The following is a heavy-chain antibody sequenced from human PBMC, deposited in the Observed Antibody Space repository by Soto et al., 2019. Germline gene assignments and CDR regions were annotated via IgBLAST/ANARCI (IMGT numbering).Heavy chain of an antibody. J-gene: IGHJ4*02. CDR3: AIKSVAGHTFDY. Sequence: SETLSLTCGVSGGSISSNNWWSWVRQPPGKGLEWIGEVHHSGSTNYKPSLKSRVTISIDKSKNQFSLKLSSVTAADTAVYYCAIKSVAGHTFDYWGQGTLVTVSS. D-gene: IGHD6-19*01. CDR1: GGSISSNNW. V-gene: IGHV4-4*02. CDR2: VHHSGST.